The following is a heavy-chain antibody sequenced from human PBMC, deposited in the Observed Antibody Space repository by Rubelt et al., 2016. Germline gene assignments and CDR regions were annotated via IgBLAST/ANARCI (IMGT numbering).Heavy chain of an antibody. V-gene: IGHV3-7*01. J-gene: IGHJ5*02. CDR1: GFTFSSYW. CDR2: IKQDGSEK. Sequence: EVQLVESGGGLVQPGGSLRLSCAASGFTFSSYWMSWVRQAPGKGLEWVANIKQDGSEKYYVDSVKGRFTISRDNSKNTLYLQMNSLRAEDTAVYYCAKQTTVTTLSWFDPWGQGTLVTVSS. CDR3: AKQTTVTTLSWFDP. D-gene: IGHD4-17*01.